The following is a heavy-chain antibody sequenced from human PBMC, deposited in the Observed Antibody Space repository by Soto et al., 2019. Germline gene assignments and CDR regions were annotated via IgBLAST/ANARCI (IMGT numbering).Heavy chain of an antibody. D-gene: IGHD1-26*01. Sequence: PGGSLRLSCAASGFTFNTYAMSWVRQAPGKGLEWVAATGSSGGGSTYYADSVKGRFTISRDNSKNTLYLQMNSLRAEDTAVYYCAKDKEGPSVGATGGYFDYWGQGTLVTVSS. J-gene: IGHJ4*02. CDR3: AKDKEGPSVGATGGYFDY. CDR1: GFTFNTYA. V-gene: IGHV3-23*01. CDR2: TGSSGGGST.